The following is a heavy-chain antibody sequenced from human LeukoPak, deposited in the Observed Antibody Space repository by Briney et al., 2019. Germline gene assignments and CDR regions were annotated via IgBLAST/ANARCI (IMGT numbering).Heavy chain of an antibody. CDR1: GFRFTNYW. D-gene: IGHD6-13*01. Sequence: GGSLRLSCAASGFRFTNYWMSWVRQAPGKGLEWVANIKQDGSEIDYSDPMKGRFTISRDNTRNSVYLQVDSLRAEDTGVYYCARMGYSSSSFDYWGQGTLVTVSS. CDR3: ARMGYSSSSFDY. V-gene: IGHV3-7*01. CDR2: IKQDGSEI. J-gene: IGHJ4*02.